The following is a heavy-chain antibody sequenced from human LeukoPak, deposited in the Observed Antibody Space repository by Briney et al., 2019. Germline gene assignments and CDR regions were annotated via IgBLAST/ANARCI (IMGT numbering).Heavy chain of an antibody. Sequence: ASVKVSCKASGYTFTGYYMHWVRQAPGQGLEWMGWINPNSGGTNYAQKFQGGVTMTRDTSISTAYMELSRLRSDDTAVYYCARGKVGLGKDDFDYWGQGTLVTVSS. J-gene: IGHJ4*02. CDR2: INPNSGGT. D-gene: IGHD2-15*01. CDR3: ARGKVGLGKDDFDY. V-gene: IGHV1-2*02. CDR1: GYTFTGYY.